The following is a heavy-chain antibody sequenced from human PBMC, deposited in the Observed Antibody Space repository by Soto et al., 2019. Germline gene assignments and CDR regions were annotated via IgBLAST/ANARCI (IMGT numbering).Heavy chain of an antibody. CDR2: ISSSSSYI. Sequence: EVQLVESGGGLVKPGGSLRLSCAASGFTFSSYSMNWVRQAPGKGLEWVSSISSSSSYIYYADSVKGRFTISRDNAKNSLYLQMNSLRAEDTAVYYCAREYGSYAHFDYWGQGTLVTVSS. CDR1: GFTFSSYS. D-gene: IGHD1-26*01. J-gene: IGHJ4*02. V-gene: IGHV3-21*01. CDR3: AREYGSYAHFDY.